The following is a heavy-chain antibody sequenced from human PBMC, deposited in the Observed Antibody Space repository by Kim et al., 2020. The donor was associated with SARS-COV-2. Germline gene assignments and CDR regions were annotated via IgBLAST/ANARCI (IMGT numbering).Heavy chain of an antibody. D-gene: IGHD2-8*01. V-gene: IGHV3-23*01. CDR2: ISGTGTDL. J-gene: IGHJ6*02. CDR3: AKDIMYYSGMDV. Sequence: GGSLRLSCAASGFGFSTNAMGWVRQAPGKGLEWVSSISGTGTDLYYADSVRGRFTISRDIGKSTLYLQMNSLRAEGTALDYCAKDIMYYSGMDVCAQETT. CDR1: GFGFSTNA.